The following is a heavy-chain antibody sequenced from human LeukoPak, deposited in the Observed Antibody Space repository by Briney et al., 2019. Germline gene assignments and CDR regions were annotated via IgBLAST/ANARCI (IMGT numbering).Heavy chain of an antibody. V-gene: IGHV3-11*01. J-gene: IGHJ3*02. CDR1: GFTFSDYY. CDR2: ISSSGSII. Sequence: GGSLRLSCAASGFTFSDYYMSWIRQAPGRGLEWVSYISSSGSIIYYADSVKGRFTISRDNAKNSLYLLMNSLRAEDTAVYYCARDVEQQLVTGAFDIWGQGTMVTVSS. CDR3: ARDVEQQLVTGAFDI. D-gene: IGHD6-13*01.